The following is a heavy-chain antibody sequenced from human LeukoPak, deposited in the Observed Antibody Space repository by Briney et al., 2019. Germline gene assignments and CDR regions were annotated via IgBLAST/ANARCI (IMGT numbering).Heavy chain of an antibody. CDR1: GFTFSSYA. Sequence: PGGSLRLSCAASGFTFSSYAMHWVRQAPGKGLEWVSGISWNSGSIGYADSVKGRFTISRDNAKNSLYLQMNSLRAEDTALYYCAKDGSAYYYDSSAYNWFDPWGQGTLVTVSS. V-gene: IGHV3-9*01. J-gene: IGHJ5*02. D-gene: IGHD3-22*01. CDR2: ISWNSGSI. CDR3: AKDGSAYYYDSSAYNWFDP.